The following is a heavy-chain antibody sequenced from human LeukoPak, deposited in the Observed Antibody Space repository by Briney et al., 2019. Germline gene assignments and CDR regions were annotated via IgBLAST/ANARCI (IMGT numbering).Heavy chain of an antibody. CDR2: ISGSGGST. D-gene: IGHD3-10*01. J-gene: IGHJ4*02. CDR3: TGLYGSGSSPFDY. CDR1: GFTFSSYA. V-gene: IGHV3-23*01. Sequence: PGGSLRLSCAASGFTFSSYAMSWVRQAPGKGLEWVSAISGSGGSTYYADSVKGRFTISRDNSKNTLYLQMNSLKTEDTAVYYCTGLYGSGSSPFDYWGQGTLVTVSS.